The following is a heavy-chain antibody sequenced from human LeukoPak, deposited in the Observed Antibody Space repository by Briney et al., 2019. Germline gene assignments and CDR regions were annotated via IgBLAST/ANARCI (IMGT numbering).Heavy chain of an antibody. Sequence: SETLSLACTVSGGSINSYYWSWIRQPPGEGLEWIGNIYYSGTTSYNPSLESRVIISIDTSKNQFSLKLSSVTAADTAVYYCARDRRGNSYYDFWSGAYYYYYMDVWGKGTTVTVSS. J-gene: IGHJ6*03. CDR1: GGSINSYY. CDR2: IYYSGTT. V-gene: IGHV4-59*01. D-gene: IGHD3-3*01. CDR3: ARDRRGNSYYDFWSGAYYYYYMDV.